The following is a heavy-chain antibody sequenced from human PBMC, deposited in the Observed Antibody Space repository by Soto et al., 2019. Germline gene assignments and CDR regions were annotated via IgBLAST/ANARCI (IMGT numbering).Heavy chain of an antibody. J-gene: IGHJ5*02. D-gene: IGHD3-3*01. Sequence: PVGSLRLSCAASGFTFSSYWMHWVRQAPGKGLVWVSRINSDGSSTSYADSVKGRFTISRDNAKNTLYLQMNSLRAEDTAVYYCARGGPGITIFGVVHCFDPWGQGTLVTVSS. V-gene: IGHV3-74*01. CDR3: ARGGPGITIFGVVHCFDP. CDR1: GFTFSSYW. CDR2: INSDGSST.